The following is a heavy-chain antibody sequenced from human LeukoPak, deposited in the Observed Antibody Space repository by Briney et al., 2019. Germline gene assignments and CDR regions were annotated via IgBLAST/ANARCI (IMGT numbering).Heavy chain of an antibody. Sequence: ASVKVSCKASGFTVTGYYMHWVRQAPGQGLEWMGWINPNSGATNYAQKFQGRVTMTRDTSISTVYMELSRLRPDDTAVYYCTRGGPEGSGYSYGSHDYWGQGTLVTVSS. CDR2: INPNSGAT. J-gene: IGHJ4*02. CDR3: TRGGPEGSGYSYGSHDY. V-gene: IGHV1-2*02. CDR1: GFTVTGYY. D-gene: IGHD5-18*01.